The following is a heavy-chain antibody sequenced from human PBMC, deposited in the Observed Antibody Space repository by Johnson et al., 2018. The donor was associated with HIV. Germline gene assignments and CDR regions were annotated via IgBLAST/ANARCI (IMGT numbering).Heavy chain of an antibody. CDR2: IYSGGGT. D-gene: IGHD1-26*01. CDR1: GFSVSNNY. Sequence: VQLVESGGGLVQPGGSLRLSCGASGFSVSNNYMTWVRQAPGKGLEWVSLIYSGGGTYSADSVKGRFTISRDNAKNSLHLQMNGLRAEDTAVYYCARDRVHGGSYYSGAFDIWGQGIMVTVSS. CDR3: ARDRVHGGSYYSGAFDI. J-gene: IGHJ3*02. V-gene: IGHV3-66*01.